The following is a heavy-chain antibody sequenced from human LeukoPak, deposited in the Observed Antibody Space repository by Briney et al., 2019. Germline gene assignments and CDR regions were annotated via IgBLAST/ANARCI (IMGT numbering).Heavy chain of an antibody. CDR2: IYYSGST. CDR3: ARIGRRGYDILTGYYPVDAFDI. CDR1: GGSISSGGYY. V-gene: IGHV4-31*03. D-gene: IGHD3-9*01. J-gene: IGHJ3*02. Sequence: PSETLSLTCTVSGGSISSGGYYWSWIRQHPGKCLEWIGYIYYSGSTYYNPSLKSRVTISVDTSKNQFSLKLSSVTAADTAVYYCARIGRRGYDILTGYYPVDAFDIWGQGTMVTVSS.